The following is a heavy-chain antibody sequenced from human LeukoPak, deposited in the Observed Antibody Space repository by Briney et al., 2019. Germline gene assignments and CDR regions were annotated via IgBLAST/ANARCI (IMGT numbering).Heavy chain of an antibody. Sequence: ASVKVSCKASGYTFTSYGISWVRQAPGQGLEWMGWISAYNGNTNYAQKLQGRVTMTTDTSTSTAYMELRSLRSDDTAVYYCARDLVPYYDFWSGYYSFDYWGQGTLVTVSS. D-gene: IGHD3-3*01. V-gene: IGHV1-18*01. J-gene: IGHJ4*02. CDR2: ISAYNGNT. CDR1: GYTFTSYG. CDR3: ARDLVPYYDFWSGYYSFDY.